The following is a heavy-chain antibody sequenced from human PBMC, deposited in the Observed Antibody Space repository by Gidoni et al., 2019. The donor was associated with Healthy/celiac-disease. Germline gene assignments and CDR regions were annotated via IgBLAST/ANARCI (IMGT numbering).Heavy chain of an antibody. J-gene: IGHJ4*02. CDR3: ARDPATVVTPDYFDY. CDR2: IRSSSSYI. V-gene: IGHV3-21*01. CDR1: GFTFSSYS. D-gene: IGHD4-17*01. Sequence: EVQLVESGGGLAKPGGSLRLSCAASGFTFSSYSMNWVRQAPGKGLAWVSSIRSSSSYISYAASGKGRFTISRDNAKNSLYLQMNSLRAEDTAVYYCARDPATVVTPDYFDYWGQGTLVTVSS.